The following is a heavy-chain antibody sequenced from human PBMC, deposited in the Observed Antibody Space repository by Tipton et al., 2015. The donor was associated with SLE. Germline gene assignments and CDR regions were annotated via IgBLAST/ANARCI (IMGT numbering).Heavy chain of an antibody. CDR2: VTNSGGTT. J-gene: IGHJ4*02. CDR1: GFAFSFHT. V-gene: IGHV3-23*01. D-gene: IGHD4-17*01. CDR3: ARDAYGDSTVLLDY. Sequence: SLRLSCTASGFAFSFHTMTWVRQAPGKGLEWVSGVTNSGGTTWYADSVKGRFTISRDNSKNTLYLQMNNLRPEDAAVYYCARDAYGDSTVLLDYWGQGTLATVSS.